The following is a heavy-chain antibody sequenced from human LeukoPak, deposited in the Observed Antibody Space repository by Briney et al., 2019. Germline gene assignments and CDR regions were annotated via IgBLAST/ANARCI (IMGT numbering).Heavy chain of an antibody. Sequence: GGSLRLSCAASGFTFDDYTMHWVRQAPGKGLEWVSLISWDGGSTYYADSVKGRFTISRDNSKNSLYLQMNSLRTEDTALYYCAKEGLRIYYDYVWGSYRSGYFDYWGQGTLVTVSS. V-gene: IGHV3-43*01. CDR3: AKEGLRIYYDYVWGSYRSGYFDY. J-gene: IGHJ4*02. D-gene: IGHD3-16*02. CDR1: GFTFDDYT. CDR2: ISWDGGST.